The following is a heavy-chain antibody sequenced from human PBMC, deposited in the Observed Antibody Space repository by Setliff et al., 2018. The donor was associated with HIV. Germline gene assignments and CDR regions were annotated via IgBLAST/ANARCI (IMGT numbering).Heavy chain of an antibody. V-gene: IGHV4-31*03. J-gene: IGHJ6*03. CDR2: IYYSGST. CDR3: ARGYPVSYYYYMDV. Sequence: PLSLTCTVSGGSISSGGYYWSWIRQQPGKGLEWIGYIYYSGSTYYNPSLKSRVTISVDTSKNQFSLKLSSVTAADTAVYYCARGYPVSYYYYMDVWGKGTTVTVSS. CDR1: GGSISSGGYY. D-gene: IGHD3-16*02.